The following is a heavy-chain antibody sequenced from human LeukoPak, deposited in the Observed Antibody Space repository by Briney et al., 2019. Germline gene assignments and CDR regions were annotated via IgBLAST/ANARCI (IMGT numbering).Heavy chain of an antibody. V-gene: IGHV4-59*08. J-gene: IGHJ4*02. CDR3: ARRRERRRTDRFDYFDY. CDR2: IYYSGNT. Sequence: PSETLSLTCIVSGDSINSYYWSWIRRPPGKGLEWIGYIYYSGNTNYNPSLKSRVTISVDTSKNQFSLKLSSVTAADTAVYYCARRRERRRTDRFDYFDYWGQGALVAVSS. D-gene: IGHD1-26*01. CDR1: GDSINSYY.